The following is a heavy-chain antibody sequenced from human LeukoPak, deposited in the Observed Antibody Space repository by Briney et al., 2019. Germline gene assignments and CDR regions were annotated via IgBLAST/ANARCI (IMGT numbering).Heavy chain of an antibody. V-gene: IGHV3-30*18. Sequence: QPGGSLRLSCAASGFTFSSYGMHWVRQAPGKGLEWVAVISYDGSNKYYADSVKGRFTISRDNSKNTLYLQMNSLRAEDTAVYYCAKDSAPRSTYYDGMDVWGQGTGVSVFS. CDR2: ISYDGSNK. CDR1: GFTFSSYG. J-gene: IGHJ6*02. CDR3: AKDSAPRSTYYDGMDV. D-gene: IGHD5/OR15-5a*01.